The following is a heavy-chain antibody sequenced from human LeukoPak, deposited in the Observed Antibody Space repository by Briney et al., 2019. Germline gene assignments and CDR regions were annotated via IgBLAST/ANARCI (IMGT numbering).Heavy chain of an antibody. D-gene: IGHD4-17*01. V-gene: IGHV4-59*08. CDR1: GGSFSGYY. CDR2: IYSSGDT. J-gene: IGHJ6*04. Sequence: SETLSLTCTVSGGSFSGYYWGWIRQPPGKGLECLGYIYSSGDTAYNPSLMSRLTISIDTYKNQFSLTLTSVIAADTAVYFCARHIYGKGMGVWGKGTTVTVSS. CDR3: ARHIYGKGMGV.